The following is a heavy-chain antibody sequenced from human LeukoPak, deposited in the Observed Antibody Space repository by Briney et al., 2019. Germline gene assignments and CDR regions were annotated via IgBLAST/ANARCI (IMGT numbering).Heavy chain of an antibody. CDR1: GFTLSTYA. CDR2: ISGSGGGT. J-gene: IGHJ4*02. Sequence: PGGSLRLSCAASGFTLSTYAMSWVRRAPGKGLEWVSSISGSGGGTYYADSVKGRFTISRDNSKNTLYLQMNSLRAEDTAVYYCAKDAEYRRMDRYFDYWGQGTLVTVSS. D-gene: IGHD1-14*01. CDR3: AKDAEYRRMDRYFDY. V-gene: IGHV3-23*01.